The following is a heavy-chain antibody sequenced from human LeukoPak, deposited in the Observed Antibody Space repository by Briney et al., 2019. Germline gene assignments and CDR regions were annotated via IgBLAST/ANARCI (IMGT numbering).Heavy chain of an antibody. CDR3: ARRSTEGGDYSNSWIDY. V-gene: IGHV5-51*01. Sequence: GESLKISCKGSGYSFTSYWIGWVRQMPGKGLEWVGIIYPGDSDTRYSPSFQGQVTISVDKSTNTVYLQWSSLRTSDTAMYYCARRSTEGGDYSNSWIDYWGQGTLVTVSS. J-gene: IGHJ4*02. CDR1: GYSFTSYW. CDR2: IYPGDSDT. D-gene: IGHD6-13*01.